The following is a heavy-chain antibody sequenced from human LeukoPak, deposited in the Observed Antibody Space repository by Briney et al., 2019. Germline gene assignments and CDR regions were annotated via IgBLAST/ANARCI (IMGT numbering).Heavy chain of an antibody. CDR3: AREGDFWSGYPIDHYYYMDV. Sequence: GGSLGLSCSASGFTLSSYAMTWVRQASGKGLEWVSTISGRGDLEFYTESVKGRFTISRDHSKNTVHLQMDSLGAEDTAIYYCAREGDFWSGYPIDHYYYMDVWGKGTTVTVTS. V-gene: IGHV3-23*01. D-gene: IGHD3-3*01. J-gene: IGHJ6*03. CDR2: ISGRGDLE. CDR1: GFTLSSYA.